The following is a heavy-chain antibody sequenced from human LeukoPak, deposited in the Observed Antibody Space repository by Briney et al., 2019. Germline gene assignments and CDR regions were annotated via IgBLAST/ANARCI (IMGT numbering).Heavy chain of an antibody. V-gene: IGHV3-74*01. D-gene: IGHD6-6*01. CDR1: GFTFTNYW. Sequence: GGSLRLSCAASGFTFTNYWMHWVRQAPGMGLVWVSRLPPDELGIIYADSVKGRFTLSRDNAKNTVYLQMNNLRVDDTAMYYCVGTIASRGSEYWGQGALVTVSS. CDR2: LPPDELGI. CDR3: VGTIASRGSEY. J-gene: IGHJ4*02.